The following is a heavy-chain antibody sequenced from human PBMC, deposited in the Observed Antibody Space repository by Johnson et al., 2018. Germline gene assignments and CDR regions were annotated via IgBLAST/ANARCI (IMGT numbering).Heavy chain of an antibody. J-gene: IGHJ3*01. Sequence: VQLVQSGGGLIQPGRSLRLCCTASGFTFGDYAMSWFRQAPGKGLEWVGFIKSKTYGGTTEYAASVKGRFTISRDDSESIAYLQMNSLKTEDTGVYYCTRGGYSPAVWGQGTMVTVSS. CDR3: TRGGYSPAV. CDR2: IKSKTYGGTT. V-gene: IGHV3-49*03. D-gene: IGHD2-15*01. CDR1: GFTFGDYA.